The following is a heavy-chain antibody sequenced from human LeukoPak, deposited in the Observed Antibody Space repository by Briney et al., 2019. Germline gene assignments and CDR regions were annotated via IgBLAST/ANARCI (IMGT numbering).Heavy chain of an antibody. CDR1: GFTVSSNY. J-gene: IGHJ3*02. Sequence: GGSLRLSCVASGFTVSSNYMSWVRQAPGRGLEWVSIIYTGGSTYYADSVKGRFTISRDNSKNTLYLQMNSLRAEDTAVYYCLGDYGDYCDAFDIWGQGTMVTVSS. CDR3: LGDYGDYCDAFDI. D-gene: IGHD4-17*01. CDR2: IYTGGST. V-gene: IGHV3-66*01.